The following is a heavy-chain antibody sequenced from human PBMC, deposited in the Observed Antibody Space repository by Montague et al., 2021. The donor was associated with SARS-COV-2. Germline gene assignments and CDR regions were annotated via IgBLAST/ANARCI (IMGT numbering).Heavy chain of an antibody. Sequence: TLSLTCTVSGGSISSGNYHWTWIRQPAGKGLEWIGRIYTSGTTVYNPTVYNPSLESRITISIDTSKNQFSLNLKSATAADTAVYYCTREVPAAMRPWFDPWGQGTLVTVSS. V-gene: IGHV4-61*02. CDR2: IYTSGTTVYNPT. J-gene: IGHJ5*02. CDR1: GGSISSGNYH. D-gene: IGHD2-2*01. CDR3: TREVPAAMRPWFDP.